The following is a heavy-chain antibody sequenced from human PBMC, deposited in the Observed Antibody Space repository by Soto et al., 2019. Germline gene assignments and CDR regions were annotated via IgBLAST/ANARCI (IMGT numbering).Heavy chain of an antibody. J-gene: IGHJ6*02. CDR2: IYPGDSDT. CDR3: ARVLAAPLYYYYGMDV. V-gene: IGHV5-51*01. D-gene: IGHD2-15*01. Sequence: LQISCKGSGYSFTSYWIGWVRQMPGKGLEWMGIIYPGDSDTRYSPSFQGQVTISADKSISTAYLQWSSLKASDTAMYYCARVLAAPLYYYYGMDVWGQVTTVTVSS. CDR1: GYSFTSYW.